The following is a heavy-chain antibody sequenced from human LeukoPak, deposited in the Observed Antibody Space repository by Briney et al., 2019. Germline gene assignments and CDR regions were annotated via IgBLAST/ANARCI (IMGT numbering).Heavy chain of an antibody. CDR1: GRSISSGDYY. CDR2: IYYSGST. V-gene: IGHV4-30-4*01. CDR3: DREGSKYGSGNPFDY. D-gene: IGHD3-10*01. Sequence: SETLSLTCTVSGRSISSGDYYWSWLRQPPGKGLEWIGYIYYSGSTYYNPSLKSRVTISVDTSKNQFSLKLSSVTAADTAVYYCDREGSKYGSGNPFDYWGQGTLVTVSS. J-gene: IGHJ4*02.